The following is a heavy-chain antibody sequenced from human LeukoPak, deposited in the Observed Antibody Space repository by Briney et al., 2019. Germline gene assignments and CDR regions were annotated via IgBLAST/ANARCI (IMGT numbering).Heavy chain of an antibody. CDR3: ARAEYGYPGSY. V-gene: IGHV3-74*01. CDR2: INRAGGTT. J-gene: IGHJ4*02. CDR1: VFTSSSYW. D-gene: IGHD4-17*01. Sequence: PGGSLRLSCAPSVFTSSSYWMHSVCQAPAKGQVRVLRINRAGGTTSYADSGKGRFTIYRDNAKNTLYLQMNRLRAEDTAVYYCARAEYGYPGSYWGQGTLVTVSS.